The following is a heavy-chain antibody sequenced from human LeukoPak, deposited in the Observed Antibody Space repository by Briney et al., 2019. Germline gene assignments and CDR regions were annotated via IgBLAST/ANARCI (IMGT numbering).Heavy chain of an antibody. CDR1: GDSISNYY. D-gene: IGHD5-24*01. J-gene: IGHJ4*02. V-gene: IGHV4-59*01. Sequence: SETLSLTCTVHGDSISNYYWTWLRQPPGKGLEWIGFISYSGNTNYNPSLKSRVTISLDTSKNQFSQKLISVTAADTAVYYCAREARWLQIGPQRFDYWGQGTLVTVSS. CDR3: AREARWLQIGPQRFDY. CDR2: ISYSGNT.